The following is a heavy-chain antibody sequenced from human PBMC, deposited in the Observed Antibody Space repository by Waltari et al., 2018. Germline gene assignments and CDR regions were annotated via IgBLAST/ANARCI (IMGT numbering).Heavy chain of an antibody. CDR2: IIPSFGTA. CDR1: GGTFSSYA. D-gene: IGHD3-16*01. V-gene: IGHV1-69*01. Sequence: QVQLVQSGAEVKKPGSSVKVSCKASGGTFSSYAISWVRQAPGQGLEWMGGIIPSFGTANYAQKFQGRVTITADESTSTAYMELSSLRSEDTAVYYCAISLRLGEYRGDAFDIWGQGTMVTVSS. CDR3: AISLRLGEYRGDAFDI. J-gene: IGHJ3*02.